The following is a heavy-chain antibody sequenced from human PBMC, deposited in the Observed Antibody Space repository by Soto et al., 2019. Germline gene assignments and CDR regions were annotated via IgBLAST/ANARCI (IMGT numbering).Heavy chain of an antibody. CDR2: INHSGSI. D-gene: IGHD2-2*01. CDR3: ARGWCSTTSCTPIDY. J-gene: IGHJ4*02. CDR1: GGSFSGYY. V-gene: IGHV4-34*01. Sequence: QVQLQQWGAGLLKPSETLSLTCAVYGGSFSGYYVSWIRQPPGQGLEWIGEINHSGSINYNPSLKSRVTISVDTSKTRFSLKLSSVTAADTAVYYCARGWCSTTSCTPIDYWGQGTLVNVSS.